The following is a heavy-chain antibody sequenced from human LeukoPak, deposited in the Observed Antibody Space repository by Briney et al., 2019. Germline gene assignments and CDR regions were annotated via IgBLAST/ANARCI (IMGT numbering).Heavy chain of an antibody. V-gene: IGHV4-61*02. Sequence: PSETLSLTCTVSGGSISSGSYYWSWIRQPAGKGLEWIGRIYTSGSTNYNPSLKSRVTISVDTSKNQFSLKLSSGTAADTAVYYCARVDSSSWFYLDIWGQGTMVTVSS. J-gene: IGHJ3*02. CDR1: GGSISSGSYY. D-gene: IGHD6-13*01. CDR2: IYTSGST. CDR3: ARVDSSSWFYLDI.